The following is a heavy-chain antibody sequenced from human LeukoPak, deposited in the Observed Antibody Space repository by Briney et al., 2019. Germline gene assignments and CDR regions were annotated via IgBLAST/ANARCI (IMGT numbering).Heavy chain of an antibody. J-gene: IGHJ5*02. Sequence: SQTLSLTCAVSGGSITSGAYSWSWIRQPPGKGLEWIGYIYHSGSTYYNPSLKSRVTISLDRSKNQFSLKLYSVTAADTAVYYCATIMAEAAYNWFDPWGQGALVTVSS. CDR2: IYHSGST. CDR3: ATIMAEAAYNWFDP. D-gene: IGHD6-19*01. CDR1: GGSITSGAYS. V-gene: IGHV4-30-2*01.